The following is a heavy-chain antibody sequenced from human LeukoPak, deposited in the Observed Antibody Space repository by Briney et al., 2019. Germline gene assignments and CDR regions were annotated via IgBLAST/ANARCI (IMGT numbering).Heavy chain of an antibody. J-gene: IGHJ4*02. CDR3: ARSLTGRRDFDY. Sequence: SQTLSLTCAISGDSVSNNSAAWNWIRQSPSRGLEWLGRTYYRSTWYNDYALSVKSRMTINPDTSKNQFSLQLNSVTPEATAVYYCARSLTGRRDFDYWGQGTLVTVSS. D-gene: IGHD1-1*01. V-gene: IGHV6-1*01. CDR1: GDSVSNNSAA. CDR2: TYYRSTWYN.